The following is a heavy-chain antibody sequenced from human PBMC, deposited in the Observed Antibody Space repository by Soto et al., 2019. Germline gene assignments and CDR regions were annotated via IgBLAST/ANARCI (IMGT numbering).Heavy chain of an antibody. Sequence: PGGSLRLSCAASGFTFSSYGMHWVRQAPGKGLEWVAVISYDGSNKYYADSVKGRFTISRDNSKNTLYLQMSSLRAEDTAVYYCAKSITIFGVVIAYYYYGMDVWGQGTTVTVSS. D-gene: IGHD3-3*01. CDR1: GFTFSSYG. CDR3: AKSITIFGVVIAYYYYGMDV. J-gene: IGHJ6*02. V-gene: IGHV3-30*18. CDR2: ISYDGSNK.